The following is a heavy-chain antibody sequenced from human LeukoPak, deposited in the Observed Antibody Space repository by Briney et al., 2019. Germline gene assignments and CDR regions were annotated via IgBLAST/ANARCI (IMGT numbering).Heavy chain of an antibody. D-gene: IGHD6-13*01. CDR1: GAAISDYF. CDR2: ISTTGST. CDR3: ARFTYSSSWYYYYYGMDV. J-gene: IGHJ6*02. Sequence: SETLSLTCTVSGAAISDYFWSWIRQPAGKDLEWIGRISTTGSTYFNPSLQSRVRMSVDSSKTHFSLRLSSVTAADTAVYYCARFTYSSSWYYYYYGMDVWGQGTTVTVSS. V-gene: IGHV4-4*07.